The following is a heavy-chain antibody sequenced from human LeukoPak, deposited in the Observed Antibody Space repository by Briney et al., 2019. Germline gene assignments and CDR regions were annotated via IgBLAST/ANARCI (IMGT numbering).Heavy chain of an antibody. CDR2: IRYDGSNK. CDR3: GKDPNGNYVGAFSFQR. D-gene: IGHD4-17*01. CDR1: GFTFSSYG. Sequence: GGSLRLSCAASGFTFSSYGMHWVRQAPGKGLEWVAFIRYDGSNKYSADSVKGRFTISRDNSKNMLYLQINSLRDDDTAVYYCGKDPNGNYVGAFSFQRWGQGTLVTVSS. J-gene: IGHJ1*01. V-gene: IGHV3-30*02.